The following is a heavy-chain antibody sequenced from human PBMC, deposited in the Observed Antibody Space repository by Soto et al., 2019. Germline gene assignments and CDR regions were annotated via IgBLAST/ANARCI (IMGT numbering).Heavy chain of an antibody. D-gene: IGHD6-19*01. V-gene: IGHV3-30*18. Sequence: GGSLRLSCAASGFTFSTTAMHWVRQAPGQGLEWVAVISNDGSNKHYADSVKGRFTISRDSSKNTLYLQMDSLIPEDTAVYYCAKGHSSAWFYFDYWGQGTLVTVSS. CDR2: ISNDGSNK. CDR1: GFTFSTTA. CDR3: AKGHSSAWFYFDY. J-gene: IGHJ4*02.